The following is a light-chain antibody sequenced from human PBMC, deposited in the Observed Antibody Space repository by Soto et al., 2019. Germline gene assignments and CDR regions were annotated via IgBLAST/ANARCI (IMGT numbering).Light chain of an antibody. J-gene: IGKJ4*01. CDR3: QQRSDWPLT. V-gene: IGKV3-11*01. Sequence: EIVLTQSPATLSLSPGERATLSCRASQSVSSYLAWYQQKPGQAPRLLIYDASNRATGIPARFSGSGSGTDVTPTIRSLEPEDFAVYYCQQRSDWPLTFGGGTKVEIK. CDR1: QSVSSY. CDR2: DAS.